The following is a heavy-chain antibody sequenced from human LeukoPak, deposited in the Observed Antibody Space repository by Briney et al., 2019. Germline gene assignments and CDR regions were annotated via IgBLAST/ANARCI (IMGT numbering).Heavy chain of an antibody. J-gene: IGHJ4*02. CDR1: GGSVSSGSYY. CDR2: ISTNGSA. Sequence: SSETLSLTCTVSGGSVSSGSYYWSWIRQTVGKGLEWIGRISTNGSAAYNPSLKSRVTTSVDTSKNQFSLKLNSVTAADTAVYYCARGLSGVVLPFDYWGQGTLVTVSS. D-gene: IGHD2-8*01. V-gene: IGHV4-61*02. CDR3: ARGLSGVVLPFDY.